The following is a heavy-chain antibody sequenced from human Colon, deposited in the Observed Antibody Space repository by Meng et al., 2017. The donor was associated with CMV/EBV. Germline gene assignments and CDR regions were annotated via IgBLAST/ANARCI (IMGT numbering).Heavy chain of an antibody. CDR1: GGSFTTNSYF. CDR2: IYNSGST. D-gene: IGHD3-10*01. Sequence: QLQLEESGPGLVKPSETLSPTCSVSGGSFTTNSYFWAWIRQPPGKGLEYIGSIYNSGSTYYNASLKSRVTMSVDTSKNQFSLKLSSVTAADTAKYYCARGVLNFFDYWGQGTLVTVSS. V-gene: IGHV4-39*07. CDR3: ARGVLNFFDY. J-gene: IGHJ4*02.